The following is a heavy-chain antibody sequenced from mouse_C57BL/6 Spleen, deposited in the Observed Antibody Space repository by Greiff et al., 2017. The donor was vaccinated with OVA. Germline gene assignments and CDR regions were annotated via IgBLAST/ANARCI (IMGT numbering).Heavy chain of an antibody. D-gene: IGHD2-4*01. CDR3: ARKGLYDYDEGFDY. J-gene: IGHJ2*01. V-gene: IGHV1-81*01. CDR2: IYPRSGNT. Sequence: QVHVKQSGAELARPGASVKLSCKASGYTFTSYGISWVKQRPGQGLEWIGEIYPRSGNTYYNEKFKGKATLTADKSSSTAYMELRSLTSEDSAVYFCARKGLYDYDEGFDYWGQGTTLTVSS. CDR1: GYTFTSYG.